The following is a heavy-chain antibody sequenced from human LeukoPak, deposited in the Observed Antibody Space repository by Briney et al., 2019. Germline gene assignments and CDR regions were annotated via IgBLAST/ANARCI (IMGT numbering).Heavy chain of an antibody. CDR3: AISGYSSGWYLFDY. V-gene: IGHV1-2*02. J-gene: IGHJ4*02. D-gene: IGHD6-19*01. CDR1: GYTFTGYY. Sequence: ASVKVSCKASGYTFTGYYMYWVRQAPGQGLEWMGWINPNSGGTNYAQKFQGRVTMTRDTSISTAYMELSRLRSDDTAVYYCAISGYSSGWYLFDYWGQGTLVTVSS. CDR2: INPNSGGT.